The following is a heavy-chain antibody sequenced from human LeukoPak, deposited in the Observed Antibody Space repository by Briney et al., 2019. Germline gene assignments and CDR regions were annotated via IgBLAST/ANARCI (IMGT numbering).Heavy chain of an antibody. CDR3: AKARIPVPAGGYFDY. Sequence: GGSLRLSCAASGFSFSTYAMIWVRQAPGQGLEWVSGISGSGSSTNYADSVKGRFTISRDNSKNTLYLQMNSLRAEDTAIYSCAKARIPVPAGGYFDYWGQGTLVTVSS. J-gene: IGHJ4*02. CDR2: ISGSGSST. D-gene: IGHD6-19*01. CDR1: GFSFSTYA. V-gene: IGHV3-23*01.